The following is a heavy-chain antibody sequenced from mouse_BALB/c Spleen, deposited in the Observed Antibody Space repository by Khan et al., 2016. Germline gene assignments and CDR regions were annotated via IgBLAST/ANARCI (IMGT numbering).Heavy chain of an antibody. D-gene: IGHD1-2*01. CDR3: ARGYGYFFDY. CDR2: ILPGSGST. Sequence: QVQLKQSGAELMKPGASVKISCKATGYTFSSYWIEWIKQRPGHGLEWIGEILPGSGSTNCHEKFKGKATFTADTSSNTAYMQLSSLTSEDSAVFYCARGYGYFFDYWGQGTTLTVSS. CDR1: GYTFSSYW. V-gene: IGHV1-9*01. J-gene: IGHJ2*01.